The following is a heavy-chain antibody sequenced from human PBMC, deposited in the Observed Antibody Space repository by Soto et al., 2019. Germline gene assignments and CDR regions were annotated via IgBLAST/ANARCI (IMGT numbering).Heavy chain of an antibody. CDR2: IYYSGST. CDR1: GGSISSSSYY. V-gene: IGHV4-39*01. J-gene: IGHJ4*02. Sequence: SETLSLTCTVSGGSISSSSYYWGWIRQPPGKGPEWIGSIYYSGSTYYNPSLKSRVTISVDTSKNQFSLKLSSVTAADTAVYYCASTLVDTAMVRPFDYWGQGTLVTVSS. D-gene: IGHD5-18*01. CDR3: ASTLVDTAMVRPFDY.